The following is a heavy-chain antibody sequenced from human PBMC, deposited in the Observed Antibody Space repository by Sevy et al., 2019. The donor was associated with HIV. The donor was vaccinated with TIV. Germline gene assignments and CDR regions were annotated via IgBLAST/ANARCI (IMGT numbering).Heavy chain of an antibody. CDR1: GYSISSGYY. Sequence: SETLSLTCTVSGYSISSGYYWGWIRQPPGKGLEWIGSIYHSGSTCYNPSLKSRVTISVDTSKNQFSLKLSSVTAADTAVYYCARRTNDENYFDYWGQGTLVTVSS. CDR2: IYHSGST. J-gene: IGHJ4*02. CDR3: ARRTNDENYFDY. V-gene: IGHV4-38-2*02. D-gene: IGHD2-8*01.